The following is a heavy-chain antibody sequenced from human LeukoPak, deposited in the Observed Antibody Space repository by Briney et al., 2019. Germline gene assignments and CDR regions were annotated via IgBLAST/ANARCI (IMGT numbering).Heavy chain of an antibody. Sequence: APVKVSCKASGYTFTSYGISWVRQAPGQGLEWMGWISAYNGNTNYAQKLQGRVTMTTDTSTSTAYMELRSLRSDDTAVYYCARVEWDYYDSSGYYFDCWGQGTLVTVSS. CDR2: ISAYNGNT. CDR1: GYTFTSYG. J-gene: IGHJ4*02. V-gene: IGHV1-18*01. D-gene: IGHD3-22*01. CDR3: ARVEWDYYDSSGYYFDC.